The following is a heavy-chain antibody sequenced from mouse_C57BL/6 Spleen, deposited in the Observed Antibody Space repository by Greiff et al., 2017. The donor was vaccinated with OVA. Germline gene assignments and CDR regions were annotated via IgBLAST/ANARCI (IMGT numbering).Heavy chain of an antibody. J-gene: IGHJ2*01. Sequence: QVQLQQSGAELVRPGTSVKVSCKASGYAFTNYLIAWVKQRPGQGLEWIGVINPGSGGTNYNEKFKGKATLTADKSSSTAYMQLSSLTSEDSAVYFCARSHYYGRSDYCDYWGQGTTLTVSS. CDR3: ARSHYYGRSDYCDY. D-gene: IGHD1-2*01. CDR2: INPGSGGT. CDR1: GYAFTNYL. V-gene: IGHV1-54*01.